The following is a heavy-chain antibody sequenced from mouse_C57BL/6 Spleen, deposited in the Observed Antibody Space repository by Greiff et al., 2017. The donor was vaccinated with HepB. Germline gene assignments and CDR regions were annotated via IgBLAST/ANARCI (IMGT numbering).Heavy chain of an antibody. V-gene: IGHV1-64*01. CDR3: AREALGPGRGAMDY. CDR2: IHPNSGST. CDR1: GYTFTSYW. Sequence: QVQLQQPGAELVKPGASVKLSCKASGYTFTSYWMHWVKQRPGQGLEWIGMIHPNSGSTNYNEKFKSKATLTVDKSSSTAYMQLSSLTSEDSAVYYCAREALGPGRGAMDYWGQGTSVTVSS. J-gene: IGHJ4*01. D-gene: IGHD1-1*01.